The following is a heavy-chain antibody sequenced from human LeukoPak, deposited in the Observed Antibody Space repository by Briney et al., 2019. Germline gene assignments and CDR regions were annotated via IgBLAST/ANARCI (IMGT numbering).Heavy chain of an antibody. J-gene: IGHJ6*03. V-gene: IGHV4-34*01. CDR3: ARGYAFKYYYYYYMDV. CDR2: INHSGST. CDR1: GGSFSDYY. Sequence: PSETLSLACAVYGGSFSDYYWSWIRQPPGKGLEWIGEINHSGSTNYNPSLKSRVTISVDTSKNQFSLKLSSVTAADTAVYYCARGYAFKYYYYYYMDVWGKGTTVTVSS.